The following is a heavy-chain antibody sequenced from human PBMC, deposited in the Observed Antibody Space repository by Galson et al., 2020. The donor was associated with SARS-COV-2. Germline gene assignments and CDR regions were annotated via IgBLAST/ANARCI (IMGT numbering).Heavy chain of an antibody. V-gene: IGHV6-1*01. D-gene: IGHD5-12*01. Sequence: SETLSLTCAISGDSVSSNIASWNWISQSPSRGLYWLGMTYYRSKWYNDYAVSVKSRITINPDTSKNQFSLQLNSVTPEDTAVYYCARAPVWWLLGVGRFDPWGQGTLVTVSS. CDR2: TYYRSKWYN. CDR1: GDSVSSNIAS. CDR3: ARAPVWWLLGVGRFDP. J-gene: IGHJ5*02.